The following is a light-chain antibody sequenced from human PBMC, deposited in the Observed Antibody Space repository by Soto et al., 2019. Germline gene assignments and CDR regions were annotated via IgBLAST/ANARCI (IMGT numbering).Light chain of an antibody. V-gene: IGKV1-5*01. CDR2: DAS. CDR3: QQYNSYSWT. CDR1: QSINSW. Sequence: DIHMTQSPSTLSASVGDSVTITCRASQSINSWLAWHQQKPGKAPKLLIYDASSLQSGVPSRFSGSGSGTEFTLTISSLQPDDFATYYCQQYNSYSWTFGQGTKVEIK. J-gene: IGKJ1*01.